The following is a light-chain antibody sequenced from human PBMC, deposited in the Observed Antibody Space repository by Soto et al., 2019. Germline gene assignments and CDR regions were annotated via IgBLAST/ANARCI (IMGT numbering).Light chain of an antibody. CDR3: EQYGSSPFT. J-gene: IGKJ3*01. V-gene: IGKV3-20*01. Sequence: EMVLTQSPGTLALSPGERATLSCRASQSVSSNYSTWSQQKPDQAPRLLIHGASSRATGIPDRFSGSGSGTAFYLTIGRLETEDFAVYYCEQYGSSPFTFGPGNKVDIK. CDR2: GAS. CDR1: QSVSSNY.